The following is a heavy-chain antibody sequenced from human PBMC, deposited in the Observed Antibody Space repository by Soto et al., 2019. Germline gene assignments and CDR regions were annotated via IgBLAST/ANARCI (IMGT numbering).Heavy chain of an antibody. J-gene: IGHJ4*02. CDR1: GGSISSYD. V-gene: IGHV4-59*01. CDR3: VPNSGGPRSYFDY. CDR2: MYSSGAT. Sequence: SETLSLTCTVFGGSISSYDWSWIRQAPGKKLEGIGYMYSSGATNYTPSLKSRVTMSRDTSKNQFSLQLSPVTTADTAVYYCVPNSGGPRSYFDYWGQATLVTVSS. D-gene: IGHD2-15*01.